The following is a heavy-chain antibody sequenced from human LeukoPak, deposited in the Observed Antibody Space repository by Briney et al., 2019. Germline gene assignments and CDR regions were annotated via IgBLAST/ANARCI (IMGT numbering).Heavy chain of an antibody. CDR2: IYPGDSDT. D-gene: IGHD2-15*01. V-gene: IGHV5-51*01. Sequence: GESLQISCQGSGSSFTSYWIDWVRQVPGKGLEWMGIIYPGDSDTRYSPSFQGQVTISADKSISTAYLQWSSLKASDTAMYYCARRGYCSGGSCYSAPFDYWGQGTLVTVSS. J-gene: IGHJ4*02. CDR1: GSSFTSYW. CDR3: ARRGYCSGGSCYSAPFDY.